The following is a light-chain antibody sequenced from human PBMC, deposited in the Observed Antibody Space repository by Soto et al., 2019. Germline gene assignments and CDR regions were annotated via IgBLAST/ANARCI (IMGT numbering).Light chain of an antibody. Sequence: IPLTQSPSSLSASVGDRVTITCRASQGISSYLAWYQQKPGKAPKLLIYAASTLQSGVTSRFSGSGSGTDFTLPICSLQPEDFATYYWQQLNSYPLTFGGGTKVEIK. CDR1: QGISSY. J-gene: IGKJ4*01. CDR3: QQLNSYPLT. CDR2: AAS. V-gene: IGKV1-9*01.